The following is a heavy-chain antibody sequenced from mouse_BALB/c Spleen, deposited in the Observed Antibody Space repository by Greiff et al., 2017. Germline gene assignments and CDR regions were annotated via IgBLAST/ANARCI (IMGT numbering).Heavy chain of an antibody. D-gene: IGHD2-10*01. CDR1: GFNIKDYY. CDR3: NAPSYYGNYGFAY. CDR2: IDPENGDT. J-gene: IGHJ3*01. Sequence: EVKVEESGAELVKPGASVKLSCTASGFNIKDYYMHWVKQRPEQGLEWIGWIDPENGDTEYAPKFQGKATMTADTSSNTAYLQLSSLTSEDTAVYYCNAPSYYGNYGFAYWGQGTLVTVSA. V-gene: IGHV14-4*02.